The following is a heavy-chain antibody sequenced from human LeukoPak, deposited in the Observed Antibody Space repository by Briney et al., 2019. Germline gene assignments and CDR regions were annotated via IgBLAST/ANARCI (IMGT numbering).Heavy chain of an antibody. J-gene: IGHJ3*02. CDR3: ARDQLASSGWYTKVAFDI. CDR2: IIPIFGTA. V-gene: IGHV1-69*13. D-gene: IGHD6-19*01. CDR1: GGTFISYA. Sequence: SVKVSCKASGGTFISYAISWVRQAPGQGLEWMGGIIPIFGTANYAQKFQGRVTITADESTSTAYMELSSLRSEDTAVYYCARDQLASSGWYTKVAFDIWGQGTMVTVSS.